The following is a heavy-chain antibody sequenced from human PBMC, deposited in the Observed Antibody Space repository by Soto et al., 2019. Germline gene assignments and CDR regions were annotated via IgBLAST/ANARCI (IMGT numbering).Heavy chain of an antibody. CDR1: GGTFSSYA. CDR3: AGRGRIAAGPEGGSYGMDG. Sequence: QVQLVQSGAEVKKPGSSVKVSCKASGGTFSSYAISWVRQAPGQGLEWMGGIIPIFGTANYAQKFQGRVTITADESTSTAYMEPSSLSAEESAVYYCAGRGRIAAGPEGGSYGMDGWGQVTTVTVSS. V-gene: IGHV1-69*12. J-gene: IGHJ6*02. D-gene: IGHD6-6*01. CDR2: IIPIFGTA.